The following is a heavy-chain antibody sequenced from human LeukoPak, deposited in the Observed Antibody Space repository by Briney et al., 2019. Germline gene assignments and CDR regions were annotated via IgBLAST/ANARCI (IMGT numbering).Heavy chain of an antibody. D-gene: IGHD1-26*01. CDR2: IKQDGSEK. CDR1: GFTFSSYW. J-gene: IGHJ3*02. V-gene: IGHV3-7*01. Sequence: PGGSLRLSCAASGFTFSSYWMSWVRQAPGKGLEWVANIKQDGSEKYYVDSVKGRFTISRDNAKNSLYLQMNSLRAEDTAVYYCARLVGATWTGSDAFDIWGQGTMVTVSS. CDR3: ARLVGATWTGSDAFDI.